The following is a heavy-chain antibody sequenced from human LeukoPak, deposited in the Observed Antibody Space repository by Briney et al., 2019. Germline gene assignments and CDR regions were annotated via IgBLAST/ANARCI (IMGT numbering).Heavy chain of an antibody. CDR1: GASISSSSYS. D-gene: IGHD3-22*01. J-gene: IGHJ5*02. V-gene: IGHV4-39*07. CDR3: ARWCYYDSSGYYYFDP. CDR2: IFYSGST. Sequence: PSETLSLTCTVSGASISSSSYSWGGIRQPPGRRLEWIGSIFYSGSTSYNPSLKSRVPISVDTSKNQFSLNLSSVPAADTAVYYCARWCYYDSSGYYYFDPWGQGTLVTVSS.